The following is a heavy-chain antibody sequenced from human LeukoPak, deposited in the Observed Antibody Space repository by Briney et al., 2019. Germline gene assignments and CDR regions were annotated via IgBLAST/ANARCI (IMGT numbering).Heavy chain of an antibody. Sequence: GGSLRLSCTASGFTVSSTHIGWVRQTPGKGLEWVSGIFADGSTYFADSVKGRFTISRENAKNSLYLQMNSPRAEDTAVYYCARDSGIAAYDYWGQGTLVTVSS. CDR3: ARDSGIAAYDY. CDR1: GFTVSSTH. CDR2: IFADGST. J-gene: IGHJ4*02. V-gene: IGHV3-53*01. D-gene: IGHD6-13*01.